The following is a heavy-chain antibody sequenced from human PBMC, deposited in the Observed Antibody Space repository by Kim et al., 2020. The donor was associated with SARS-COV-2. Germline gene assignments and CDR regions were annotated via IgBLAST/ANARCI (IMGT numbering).Heavy chain of an antibody. CDR3: AKDHGLRYYYGSGLFDY. Sequence: VKGRFTISRDNSKNTLYLQMNSLRAKDTAVYYCAKDHGLRYYYGSGLFDYWGQGTLVTVSS. D-gene: IGHD3-10*01. J-gene: IGHJ4*02. V-gene: IGHV3-23*01.